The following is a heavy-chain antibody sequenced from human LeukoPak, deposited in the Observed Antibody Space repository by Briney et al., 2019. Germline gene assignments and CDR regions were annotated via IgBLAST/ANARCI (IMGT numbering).Heavy chain of an antibody. CDR1: GGSISNDGYY. CDR3: ARDLTGDQFFDP. J-gene: IGHJ5*02. Sequence: PSETLSLTCNVSGGSISNDGYYWSWNRQHPGKGLEWLGYIYYSGSTYYNPSLKSRVTLSVDTSKSQFSLRLSSVTAADTAVYYCARDLTGDQFFDPWGQGTLVTVSS. V-gene: IGHV4-31*03. D-gene: IGHD7-27*01. CDR2: IYYSGST.